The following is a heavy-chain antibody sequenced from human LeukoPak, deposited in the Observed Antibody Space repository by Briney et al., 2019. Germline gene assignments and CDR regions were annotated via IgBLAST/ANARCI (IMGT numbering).Heavy chain of an antibody. J-gene: IGHJ1*01. V-gene: IGHV3-49*04. D-gene: IGHD4-23*01. CDR3: TFDYGGNTGYFQH. CDR1: GFTFGNYA. CDR2: IRSKAYGGTT. Sequence: PGRSLRLSXTASGFTFGNYAMSWVHQAPGKGLEWVGFIRSKAYGGTTEYAASVKGRFTISRDDSKSIAYLQMNSLKTEDTAVYYFTFDYGGNTGYFQHWGQGTLVTVSS.